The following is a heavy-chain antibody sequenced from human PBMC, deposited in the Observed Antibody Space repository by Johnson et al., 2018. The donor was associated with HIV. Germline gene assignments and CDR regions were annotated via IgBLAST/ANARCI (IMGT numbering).Heavy chain of an antibody. Sequence: QVQLVESGGGVVQPGRSLRLSCAASGFTFSSYAMHWVRQAPGKGLEWVAVISYDGSNKYYADSVKGRFTISRDNSKNTLYLQMNSLRADDTAVYYCARGLGAAAGALDIWGQGTTVTVSS. CDR2: ISYDGSNK. CDR3: ARGLGAAAGALDI. D-gene: IGHD6-13*01. J-gene: IGHJ3*02. CDR1: GFTFSSYA. V-gene: IGHV3-30-3*01.